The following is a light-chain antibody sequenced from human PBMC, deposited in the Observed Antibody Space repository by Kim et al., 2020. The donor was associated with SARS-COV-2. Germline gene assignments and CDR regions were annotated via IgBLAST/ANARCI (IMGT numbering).Light chain of an antibody. CDR3: QHYANLVLS. J-gene: IGKJ4*01. Sequence: ASIGDRVTITCQASQDISYFLNWYQQTPEKAPKVLSYDASNLETGVPSRFSGSGSGTDFTFTISSLQPEDFATYYCQHYANLVLSFGGGTKVDIK. CDR2: DAS. CDR1: QDISYF. V-gene: IGKV1-33*01.